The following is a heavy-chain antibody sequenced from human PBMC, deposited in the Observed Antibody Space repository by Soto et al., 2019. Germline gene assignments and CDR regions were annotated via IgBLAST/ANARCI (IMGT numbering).Heavy chain of an antibody. CDR2: IYYSGST. D-gene: IGHD5-18*01. CDR1: GGSISSGGYY. CDR3: ARDSDSYGHGY. J-gene: IGHJ4*02. V-gene: IGHV4-31*03. Sequence: PSVILSLTCTVSGGSISSGGYYWSWIRQHPVKGLEWIGSIYYSGSTYYNPSLKSRVTISVDTSKNQFSLKLSTVTAADTAVYSCARDSDSYGHGYWGQGTLVTVSS.